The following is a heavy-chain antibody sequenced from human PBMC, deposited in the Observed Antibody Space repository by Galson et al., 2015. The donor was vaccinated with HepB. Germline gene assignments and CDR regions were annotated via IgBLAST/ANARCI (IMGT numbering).Heavy chain of an antibody. CDR2: VFYSGST. D-gene: IGHD3-10*01. CDR1: GGSISYYY. V-gene: IGHV4-59*01. CDR3: ARTIMIRGSRWFDP. J-gene: IGHJ5*02. Sequence: SETLSLTCTVSGGSISYYYWSWIRQPPGKGLEWIGYVFYSGSTNYNPSLKSRVSISVDTSKNQFSLKLSSVTAADTAVYYCARTIMIRGSRWFDPWGQGILVTVSS.